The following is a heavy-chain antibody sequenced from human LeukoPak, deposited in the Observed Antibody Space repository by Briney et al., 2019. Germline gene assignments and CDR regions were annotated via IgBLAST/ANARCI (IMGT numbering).Heavy chain of an antibody. CDR3: SRGMTYYYGSGKFDY. Sequence: GGSLRLSCAASGFIFSDYWMHWVRQAPGKGLVWVSRINTDGSSTSYADSVKGRFTISRDNAKNTLYLQLNSLRAEDTAVYYCSRGMTYYYGSGKFDYWGQGTLVTVSS. D-gene: IGHD3-10*01. J-gene: IGHJ4*02. CDR1: GFIFSDYW. V-gene: IGHV3-74*01. CDR2: INTDGSST.